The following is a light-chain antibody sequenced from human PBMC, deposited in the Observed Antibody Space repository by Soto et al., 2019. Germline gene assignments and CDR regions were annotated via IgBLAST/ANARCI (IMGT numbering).Light chain of an antibody. V-gene: IGKV1-5*01. CDR3: QQYKSYSPFS. Sequence: DIQMTQSPSPLSASVGDRVTITCRASQSILTWVAWYQQKPGKAPKLLIYDASNLQSGVPSRFSGSVSGTEFTLTISSLQPDDFATYYCQQYKSYSPFSFGQGTRLESK. CDR1: QSILTW. CDR2: DAS. J-gene: IGKJ5*01.